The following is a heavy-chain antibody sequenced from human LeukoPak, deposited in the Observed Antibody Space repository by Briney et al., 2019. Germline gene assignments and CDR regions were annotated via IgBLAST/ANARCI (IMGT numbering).Heavy chain of an antibody. Sequence: SETLSLTCTGTRDHFSSYHLMWIRQPPGKGLEWIGYISYSGTTNYNPSLKSRVTISVAPSKNQFCLTLRSLTAPDTAGYFCARHRGNYFVYWGQGALVTVSS. J-gene: IGHJ4*02. D-gene: IGHD6-13*01. CDR2: ISYSGTT. V-gene: IGHV4-59*01. CDR1: RDHFSSYH. CDR3: ARHRGNYFVY.